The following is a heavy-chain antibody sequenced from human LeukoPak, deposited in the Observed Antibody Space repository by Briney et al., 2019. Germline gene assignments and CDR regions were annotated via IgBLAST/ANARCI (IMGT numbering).Heavy chain of an antibody. CDR1: RYTFNNYL. Sequence: ASVKDSRKASRYTFNNYLLSWVRQAPGRGLEWVGWISPHSHTTHYAEKVQGRVTMTTDTSTTTVYMELRSLRSDDTAVYFCARGQSMYYWGQGTPVTVSS. CDR3: ARGQSMYY. CDR2: ISPHSHTT. J-gene: IGHJ4*02. V-gene: IGHV1-18*01. D-gene: IGHD2-8*01.